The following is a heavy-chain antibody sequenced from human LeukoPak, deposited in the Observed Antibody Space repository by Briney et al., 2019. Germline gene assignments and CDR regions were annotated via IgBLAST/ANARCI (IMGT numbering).Heavy chain of an antibody. J-gene: IGHJ3*01. Sequence: PGRSLRLSCAASGFTFNDCYMNWIRQAPGKGLEWVSYISSGSTRYYADSLKGRFTISRDNAGNSLYLQMDSLRADDTAVYYCARDRSRMVRGIDALDLWGQGTMVTVSS. CDR2: ISSGSTR. D-gene: IGHD3-10*01. CDR1: GFTFNDCY. V-gene: IGHV3-69-1*02. CDR3: ARDRSRMVRGIDALDL.